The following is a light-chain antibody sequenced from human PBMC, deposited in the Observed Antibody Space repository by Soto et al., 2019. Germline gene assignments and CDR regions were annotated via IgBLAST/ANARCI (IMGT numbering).Light chain of an antibody. J-gene: IGKJ4*01. CDR2: WAS. V-gene: IGKV4-1*01. CDR3: QRYNNWPLT. Sequence: DIVMTQSPDSLAVSLGERATINCKSSQHILYRSNTKNCLAWYQQKPGQPPKILIYWASTRESGVPDRFSGSGSGTDFTLTISSLQAEDFAVYYCQRYNNWPLTFGGGTKV. CDR1: QHILYRSNTKNC.